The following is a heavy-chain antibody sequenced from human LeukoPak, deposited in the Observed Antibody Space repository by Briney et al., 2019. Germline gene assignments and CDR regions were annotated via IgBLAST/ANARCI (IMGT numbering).Heavy chain of an antibody. CDR2: FDPEDGET. CDR3: ATDGPYYYGSGSYSPPGY. CDR1: GYTLTELS. J-gene: IGHJ4*02. Sequence: ASVKVSCKVSGYTLTELSMHWVRQAPGKGLEWMGGFDPEDGETIYAQKFQGRVTMTEDTSTDTAYMELSSLRSEDTAVYYCATDGPYYYGSGSYSPPGYWGQGTLVTVSS. D-gene: IGHD3-10*01. V-gene: IGHV1-24*01.